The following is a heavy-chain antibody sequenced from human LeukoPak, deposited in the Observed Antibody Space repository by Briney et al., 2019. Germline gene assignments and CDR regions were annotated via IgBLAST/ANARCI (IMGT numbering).Heavy chain of an antibody. V-gene: IGHV3-66*01. CDR2: IYSGGST. D-gene: IGHD3-22*01. CDR1: GFTVSSNY. J-gene: IGHJ4*02. CDR3: ARDQYYYDSSSY. Sequence: GGSLRLSCAASGFTVSSNYMSWVRQAPGKGLEWVSVIYSGGSTYYADSVKGRFTISRDNSKNTLYLQMNSLRAEDTAVYYCARDQYYYDSSSYWGQGTLVTVSS.